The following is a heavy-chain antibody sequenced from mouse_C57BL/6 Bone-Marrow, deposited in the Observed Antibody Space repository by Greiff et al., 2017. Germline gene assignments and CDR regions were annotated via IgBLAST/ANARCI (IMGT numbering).Heavy chain of an antibody. CDR3: ARGEGRQRRLAWFAY. V-gene: IGHV5-4*01. CDR1: GFTFSSYA. D-gene: IGHD3-2*02. CDR2: ISDGGSYT. Sequence: EVQLVESGGGLVQPGGSLKLSCAASGFTFSSYAMSWVRQTPEKRLEWVATISDGGSYTYYPDNVKGRFTISRDNAKNNLYLQMSHLKSEDTAMYYGARGEGRQRRLAWFAYWGQGALVTVS. J-gene: IGHJ3*01.